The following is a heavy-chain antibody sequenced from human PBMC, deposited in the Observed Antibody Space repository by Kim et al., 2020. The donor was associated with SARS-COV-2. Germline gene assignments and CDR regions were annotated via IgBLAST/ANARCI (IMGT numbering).Heavy chain of an antibody. V-gene: IGHV3-11*03. D-gene: IGHD3-22*01. J-gene: IGHJ4*02. Sequence: DSVKGRFIISRDNAKTSLYLQMNSLRAEDTAVYYCARGYYDSSGYTTFDYWGQGTLVTVSS. CDR3: ARGYYDSSGYTTFDY.